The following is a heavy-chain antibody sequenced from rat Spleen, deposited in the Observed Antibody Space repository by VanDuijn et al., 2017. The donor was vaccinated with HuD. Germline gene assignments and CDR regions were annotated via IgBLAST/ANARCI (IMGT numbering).Heavy chain of an antibody. J-gene: IGHJ2*01. CDR2: VSYDGGNT. Sequence: EVQLVESGGGLVQPGRSLKLSCAASGFTFSDYNMAWVRQAPRKGLKWVAAVSYDGGNTYYRDSVKGRFTISRDNAQNTLYRQMSKLGSEDTAIYYCARPGESYYFDYWGQVVMVTVSS. CDR1: GFTFSDYN. D-gene: IGHD1-11*01. V-gene: IGHV5-7*01. CDR3: ARPGESYYFDY.